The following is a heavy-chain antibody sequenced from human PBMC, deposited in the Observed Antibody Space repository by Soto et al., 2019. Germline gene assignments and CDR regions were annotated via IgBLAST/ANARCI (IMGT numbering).Heavy chain of an antibody. CDR3: ARDSSGSYSFYFDY. CDR1: GFTFSSYS. D-gene: IGHD1-26*01. Sequence: VGSLRLSCAASGFTFSSYSMNWVRQAPGKGLEWVSSISSSGSFIYYADSVKGRFTISRDNAENSLYLQMSSLRAEDTAVYYCARDSSGSYSFYFDYWGPGTLVTVSS. CDR2: ISSSGSFI. J-gene: IGHJ4*02. V-gene: IGHV3-21*01.